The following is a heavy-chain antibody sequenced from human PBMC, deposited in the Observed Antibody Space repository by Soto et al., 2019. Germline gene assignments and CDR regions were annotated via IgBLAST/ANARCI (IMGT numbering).Heavy chain of an antibody. V-gene: IGHV1-69*12. D-gene: IGHD6-13*01. CDR2: IILIFGTA. J-gene: IGHJ5*02. CDR1: GGTFSSYA. CDR3: AIDLGSSCYVDNWFDP. Sequence: QVQLVQSGAEVKKPGSSVKVSCKASGGTFSSYAISWVRQAPGQGLEWMGGIILIFGTANYEQKFQGRVTITADESTSTAYMELSSLRSEDTAVYYCAIDLGSSCYVDNWFDPWGQGTLVTVSS.